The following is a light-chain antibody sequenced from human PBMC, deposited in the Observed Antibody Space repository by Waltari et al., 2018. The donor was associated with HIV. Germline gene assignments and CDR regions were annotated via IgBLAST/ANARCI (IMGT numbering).Light chain of an antibody. V-gene: IGLV2-14*03. J-gene: IGLJ2*01. Sequence: QSALPQPASVSASPGQSITISCTGTTSDVGGYDFVSWFQQPPGKAPHLLIYDVTSRPSGTSDRFSGSKSGATASLTISGLQAEDEADYYCSSYATNTTVIFGGGTKVTVL. CDR3: SSYATNTTVI. CDR1: TSDVGGYDF. CDR2: DVT.